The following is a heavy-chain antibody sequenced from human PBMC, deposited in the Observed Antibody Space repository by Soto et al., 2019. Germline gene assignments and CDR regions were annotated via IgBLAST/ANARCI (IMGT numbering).Heavy chain of an antibody. CDR2: ISSGSSYT. D-gene: IGHD5-18*01. CDR1: GFTFSDHY. J-gene: IGHJ6*02. V-gene: IGHV3-11*05. Sequence: QVQLVESGGGLVKPGGSLRLSCAVSGFTFSDHYMSWIRQAPGKGLEWISYISSGSSYTNYADSVKGRFTIARDNADNSLYLQMSSLGADDTAVYYCARNMGRRTQRYYNGMDVWGQGTTVTVSS. CDR3: ARNMGRRTQRYYNGMDV.